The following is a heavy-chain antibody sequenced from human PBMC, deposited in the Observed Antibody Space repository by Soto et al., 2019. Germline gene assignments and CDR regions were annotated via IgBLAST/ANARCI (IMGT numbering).Heavy chain of an antibody. Sequence: ASVKVSCKASGYTFTSYGISWVRQAPGQGLEWMGWISASNDKKNYAKKLKGRVTKTTDTSTSTAYMELRSLRSDDTAVFYFARFHWGGFYYYYYGMDVWGQGTTVTVSS. J-gene: IGHJ6*02. CDR1: GYTFTSYG. D-gene: IGHD3-16*01. CDR2: ISASNDKK. CDR3: ARFHWGGFYYYYYGMDV. V-gene: IGHV1-18*01.